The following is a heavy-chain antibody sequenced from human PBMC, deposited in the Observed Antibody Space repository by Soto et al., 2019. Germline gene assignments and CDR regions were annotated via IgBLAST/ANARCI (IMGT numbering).Heavy chain of an antibody. D-gene: IGHD6-13*01. CDR3: ASPATADFDY. CDR2: IYHSGTT. CDR1: GGSISSTNW. Sequence: SETLSLTCAVSGGSISSTNWWTWVRQSPGRGLEWIGEIYHSGTTNYSPSLKSRVNIAVDMSTNHLSLTLISVTVADTAVYYCASPATADFDYWGKGILVTVSS. V-gene: IGHV4-4*02. J-gene: IGHJ4*02.